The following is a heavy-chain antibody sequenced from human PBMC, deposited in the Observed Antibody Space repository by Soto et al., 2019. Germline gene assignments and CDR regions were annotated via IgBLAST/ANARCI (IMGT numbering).Heavy chain of an antibody. Sequence: GPEVKKPGASMKVSCKAYDFSFTSHGISWVRQAPGQGLEWMGWISLYNGNTNYAQQFQGRVTMTTDTSTSTAYMELISLRSDDTAMYFCAIYHLELFRFDYWGQGTLVTVSS. D-gene: IGHD2-2*01. CDR1: DFSFTSHG. V-gene: IGHV1-18*04. CDR2: ISLYNGNT. J-gene: IGHJ4*02. CDR3: AIYHLELFRFDY.